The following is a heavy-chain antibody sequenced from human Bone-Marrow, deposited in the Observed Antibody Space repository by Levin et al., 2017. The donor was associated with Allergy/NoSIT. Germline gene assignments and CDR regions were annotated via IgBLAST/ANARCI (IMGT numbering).Heavy chain of an antibody. CDR3: ARDQRRPFGRGRRDPAEYYYGMDV. D-gene: IGHD3-16*01. CDR2: ISESGSGV. J-gene: IGHJ6*02. V-gene: IGHV3-11*01. CDR1: GFTFSDYY. Sequence: PGGSLRLSCGVSGFTFSDYYMSWIRQAPGKGLEWLSYISESGSGVYYADSVKGRFTISRDNGKESLYLQMNSLRPDDTAVYYCARDQRRPFGRGRRDPAEYYYGMDVWGQGTTVTVSS.